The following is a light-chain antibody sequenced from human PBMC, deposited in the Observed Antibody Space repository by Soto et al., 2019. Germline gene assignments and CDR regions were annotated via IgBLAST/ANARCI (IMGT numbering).Light chain of an antibody. Sequence: EIVMTQSPATLSVSPGERATLSCRASQSVSSNLAWDQQKPGQAPRLLIYGASTRATGIPARFSGSGSGTELTLTVSSLQSEDFAVYYCQHYNNWPQTFGQGTKVEIK. CDR1: QSVSSN. J-gene: IGKJ1*01. CDR3: QHYNNWPQT. CDR2: GAS. V-gene: IGKV3-15*01.